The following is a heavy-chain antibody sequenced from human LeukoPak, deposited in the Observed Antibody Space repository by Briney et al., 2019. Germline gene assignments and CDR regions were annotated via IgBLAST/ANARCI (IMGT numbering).Heavy chain of an antibody. CDR2: IYHSGST. Sequence: SETLSLTCTVSGYSISSGYYWGWIRQPPGKGLEWIGSIYHSGSTYYNPSLKSRVTISVDTSKNQFSLKLSSVTAADTAVYYCARLQLERQGLDYWGRGTLVTVSS. D-gene: IGHD1-1*01. CDR3: ARLQLERQGLDY. CDR1: GYSISSGYY. J-gene: IGHJ4*02. V-gene: IGHV4-38-2*02.